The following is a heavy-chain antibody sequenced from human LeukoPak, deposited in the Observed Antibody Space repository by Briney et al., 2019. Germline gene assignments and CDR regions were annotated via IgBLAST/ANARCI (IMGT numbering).Heavy chain of an antibody. Sequence: SVKVSCKASGGTFSSYAISWVRQAPGQGLEWMGRIIPIFGTANYAQKFQGRVTITTDESTSTAYMELSSPRSEDTAVYYCARDGENDAFDIWGQGTMVTVSS. V-gene: IGHV1-69*05. J-gene: IGHJ3*02. CDR1: GGTFSSYA. CDR2: IIPIFGTA. CDR3: ARDGENDAFDI.